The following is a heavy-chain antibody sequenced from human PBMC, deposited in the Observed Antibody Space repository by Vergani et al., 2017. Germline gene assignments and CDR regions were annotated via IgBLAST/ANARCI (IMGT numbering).Heavy chain of an antibody. D-gene: IGHD3-22*01. Sequence: EVQLVQSGAEVTKPGESLKLPCQISGHSFTNYWIGWVRQMPGKGLEWLVIIHPADSDTRYSPSFQGQFTISVDKSISTAYLQRSSLRASNSAMYYCARLYGRDSSGSKYFDYWGQGTLVTVSS. CDR2: IHPADSDT. J-gene: IGHJ4*02. V-gene: IGHV5-51*01. CDR1: GHSFTNYW. CDR3: ARLYGRDSSGSKYFDY.